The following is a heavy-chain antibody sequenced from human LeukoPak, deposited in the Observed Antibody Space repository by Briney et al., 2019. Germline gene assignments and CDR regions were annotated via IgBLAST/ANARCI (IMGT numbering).Heavy chain of an antibody. CDR2: ISSSSSYI. V-gene: IGHV3-21*01. Sequence: PGGSLRLSCAASGFTFSSYSMNWVRQAPGKGLEWVSSISSSSSYIYYADSVKGRFTISRDNAKNSLYLQINSLRAEDTAVYYCARDQLGRMTTVDYWGQGTLVTVSS. CDR3: ARDQLGRMTTVDY. J-gene: IGHJ4*02. D-gene: IGHD4-17*01. CDR1: GFTFSSYS.